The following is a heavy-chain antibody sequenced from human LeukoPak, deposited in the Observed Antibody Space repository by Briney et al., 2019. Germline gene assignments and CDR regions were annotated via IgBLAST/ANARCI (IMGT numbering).Heavy chain of an antibody. Sequence: GGSLRLSCAASGFTFSSYAMHWVRQAPGKGLEWVSVISYDGSNKYYADSVKGRFTISRDNSKNTLYLQMNSLRAEDTAVYYCARCSGLYYYYYMDVWGKGTTVTVSS. CDR2: ISYDGSNK. D-gene: IGHD2-15*01. J-gene: IGHJ6*03. CDR1: GFTFSSYA. CDR3: ARCSGLYYYYYMDV. V-gene: IGHV3-30*04.